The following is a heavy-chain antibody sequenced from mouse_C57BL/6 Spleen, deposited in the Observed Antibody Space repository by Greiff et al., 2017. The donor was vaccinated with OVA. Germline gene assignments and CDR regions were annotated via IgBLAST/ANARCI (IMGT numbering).Heavy chain of an antibody. J-gene: IGHJ1*03. CDR2: ISDGGSYT. CDR1: GFTFSSYA. CDR3: ARDLSMVRYFDV. D-gene: IGHD2-13*01. V-gene: IGHV5-4*01. Sequence: DVMLVESGGGLVKPGGSLKLSCAASGFTFSSYAMSWVRQTPEKRLEWVATISDGGSYTYYPDNVKGRFTISRDNAKNNLYLQMSHLKSEDTAMYYCARDLSMVRYFDVWGTGTTVTVSS.